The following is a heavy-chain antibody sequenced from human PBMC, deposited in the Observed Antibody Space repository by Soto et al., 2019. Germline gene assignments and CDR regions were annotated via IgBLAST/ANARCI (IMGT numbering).Heavy chain of an antibody. CDR3: AGRNGYYSGIDY. V-gene: IGHV4-34*01. J-gene: IGHJ4*02. CDR2: INHSGGT. CDR1: GESLSGYY. Sequence: QVQLQQWGAGLLKPSETLSLTCAVYGESLSGYYWSWIRQTPGKGLEWIGEINHSGGTDYKPSLKSRFSISSDTSKNQHSLRVNSVTAADPAVYYCAGRNGYYSGIDYWGQGTLVTVSS. D-gene: IGHD3-22*01.